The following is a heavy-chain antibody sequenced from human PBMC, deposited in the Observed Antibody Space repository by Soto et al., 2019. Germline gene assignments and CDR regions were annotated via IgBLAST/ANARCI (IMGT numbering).Heavy chain of an antibody. D-gene: IGHD6-13*01. CDR3: AKDRYSREGPIWFDP. CDR1: GFTFSSYG. Sequence: QVQLVESGGGVVQPGRSLRLSCAASGFTFSSYGMHWVRQAPGKGLEWVAVISYDGSNKYYADSVKGRFTISRDNYKNTLYLQMNSLRAEDTAVYYCAKDRYSREGPIWFDPWGQGTLVTVSS. V-gene: IGHV3-30*18. J-gene: IGHJ5*02. CDR2: ISYDGSNK.